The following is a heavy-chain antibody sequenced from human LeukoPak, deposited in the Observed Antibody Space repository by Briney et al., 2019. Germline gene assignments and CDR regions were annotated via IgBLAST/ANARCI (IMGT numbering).Heavy chain of an antibody. D-gene: IGHD6-13*01. V-gene: IGHV3-33*01. Sequence: GGSLRLSCAASGFTFSSYGMHWVRQAPGKGLEWVAVIWYDGSNKYYADSVKGRFTISRDNSKNTLYLQMNSLRAEDTAVYYCARQGIAERYFDLWGRGTLVTVSS. CDR3: ARQGIAERYFDL. CDR1: GFTFSSYG. CDR2: IWYDGSNK. J-gene: IGHJ2*01.